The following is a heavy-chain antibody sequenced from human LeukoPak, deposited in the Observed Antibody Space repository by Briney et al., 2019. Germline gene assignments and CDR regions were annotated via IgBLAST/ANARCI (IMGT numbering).Heavy chain of an antibody. D-gene: IGHD4-17*01. CDR1: GFTFSSYA. Sequence: GGALRLSCAAPGFTFSSYAMHWVRQAPGKGLEWGAVISYDGSNKYYADSVKGRFTISRDNSKNTLYLQMNSLRAEDTAVYYCARDPNYGDYVGAFDIWGQGTMVTVS. CDR3: ARDPNYGDYVGAFDI. V-gene: IGHV3-30-3*01. CDR2: ISYDGSNK. J-gene: IGHJ3*02.